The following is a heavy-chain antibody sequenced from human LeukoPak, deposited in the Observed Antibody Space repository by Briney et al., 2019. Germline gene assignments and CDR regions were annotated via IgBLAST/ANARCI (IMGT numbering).Heavy chain of an antibody. D-gene: IGHD5-24*01. CDR1: GGTFSSYA. CDR3: ARGDGYNYGRPFDY. J-gene: IGHJ4*02. CDR2: IIPIFGTA. Sequence: SVKVSCKASGGTFSSYAISWGRQAPGQGLEWMGGIIPIFGTANYAQKFQGRVTITADESTSTAYMELSSLRSEDTAVYYCARGDGYNYGRPFDYWGQGTLVTVSS. V-gene: IGHV1-69*01.